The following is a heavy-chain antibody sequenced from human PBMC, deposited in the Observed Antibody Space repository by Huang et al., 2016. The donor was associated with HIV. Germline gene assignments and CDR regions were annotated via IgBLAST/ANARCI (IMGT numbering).Heavy chain of an antibody. J-gene: IGHJ4*02. D-gene: IGHD3-10*01. CDR1: GDSISSYY. V-gene: IGHV4-59*01. CDR3: ARRGVATNYFDH. Sequence: QVQLQESGPGLVKPSESLSLTCSVSGDSISSYYWSWIRQPPGKGIEWIGYIYYSGSTNFNPSLKSRLTISMDTSKNQFSLKLTSVTAADTAIYFCARRGVATNYFDHWGQGALVIVSS. CDR2: IYYSGST.